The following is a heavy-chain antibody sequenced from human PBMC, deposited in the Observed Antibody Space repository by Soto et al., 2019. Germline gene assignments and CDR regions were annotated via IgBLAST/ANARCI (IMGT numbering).Heavy chain of an antibody. D-gene: IGHD3-9*01. CDR1: GFTFSTYS. CDR2: ISASGVYI. CDR3: ARDTVDSFLAGMDV. V-gene: IGHV3-21*01. Sequence: AGGSLRLSCAASGFTFSTYSMNWVRQAPGKGLEWVSSISASGVYIYYADSLKGRFTVPRDNAKNSLYLQMDSLRAEDTALYYCARDTVDSFLAGMDVWGQGTTVTVSS. J-gene: IGHJ6*02.